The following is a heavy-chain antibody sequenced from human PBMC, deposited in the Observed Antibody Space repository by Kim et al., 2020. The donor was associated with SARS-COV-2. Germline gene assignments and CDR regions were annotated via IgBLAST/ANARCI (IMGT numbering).Heavy chain of an antibody. Sequence: ADSVKGRFTISNDKAKNQLYPQMNRLRVEDTAVYYCAGIRGSGTYSTYWGQGTLVTVSS. D-gene: IGHD1-26*01. CDR3: AGIRGSGTYSTY. V-gene: IGHV3-74*01. J-gene: IGHJ4*02.